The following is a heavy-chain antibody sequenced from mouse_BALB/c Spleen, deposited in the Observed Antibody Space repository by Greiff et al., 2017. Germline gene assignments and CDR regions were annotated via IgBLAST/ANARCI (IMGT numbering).Heavy chain of an antibody. V-gene: IGHV1-4*01. CDR3: ARADYGSPVDY. D-gene: IGHD1-1*01. J-gene: IGHJ2*01. Sequence: QVQLQQSGAELARPGASVTMSCKASGYTFTSYTLHWVKQRPGQGLEWIGYINPSSGYTNYNQKFKDKATLTADESSSTAYMQLSSLTSEDSADDYCARADYGSPVDYWGQGTTLTGSA. CDR1: GYTFTSYT. CDR2: INPSSGYT.